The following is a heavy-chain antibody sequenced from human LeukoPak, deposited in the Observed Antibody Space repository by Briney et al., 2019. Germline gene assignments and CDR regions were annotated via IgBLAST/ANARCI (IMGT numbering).Heavy chain of an antibody. CDR3: ARVDTCSSTSCSYGPGY. D-gene: IGHD2-2*01. CDR2: ISGSGGST. CDR1: GFTFSSYA. Sequence: GGSLRLSCAASGFTFSSYAMSWVRQAPGKGLEWVSAISGSGGSTYNADSVKGRFTISRDNSKNTLYLQMNSLRAEDTAVYYCARVDTCSSTSCSYGPGYWGQGTLVTVSS. J-gene: IGHJ4*02. V-gene: IGHV3-23*01.